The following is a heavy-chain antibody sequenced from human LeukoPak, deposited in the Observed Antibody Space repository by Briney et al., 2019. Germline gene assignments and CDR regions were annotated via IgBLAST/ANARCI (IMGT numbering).Heavy chain of an antibody. CDR3: ARDRNGFNLLDY. V-gene: IGHV1-2*02. D-gene: IGHD5-24*01. Sequence: ASVKVSCKASGYTFTDYNMHWVRQAPGQGLEWMGWINPNTGGTNYAQEFQGRVTMTRDTSISTAYMALSSLSSDDTAIYYCARDRNGFNLLDYWGQGTLVTVSS. CDR1: GYTFTDYN. J-gene: IGHJ4*02. CDR2: INPNTGGT.